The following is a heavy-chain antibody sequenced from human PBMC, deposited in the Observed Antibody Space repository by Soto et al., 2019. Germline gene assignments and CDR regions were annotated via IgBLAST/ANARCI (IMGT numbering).Heavy chain of an antibody. D-gene: IGHD6-13*01. Sequence: QVQLVESGGGVVQPGRSLRLSCAASGFTFSSYGMHWVRQAPGKGLEWVAVIWYDGSNKYYADSVKGRFTISRDNSKNTRCLQMNSLRAEDTAVYYCARGYSSSWIDYYYYYGMDVWGQGTTVTVSS. CDR2: IWYDGSNK. CDR3: ARGYSSSWIDYYYYYGMDV. V-gene: IGHV3-33*01. J-gene: IGHJ6*02. CDR1: GFTFSSYG.